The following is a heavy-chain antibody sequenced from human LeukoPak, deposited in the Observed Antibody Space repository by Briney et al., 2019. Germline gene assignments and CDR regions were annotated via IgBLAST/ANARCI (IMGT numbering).Heavy chain of an antibody. Sequence: PGGSLRLSCAASGFTFSSYGMHWVRQAPGKGLEWVAFIRYDGSNKYYADSVKGRFTISRDNSKNTLYLQMNSLRAEDTAVYYCAGVVRYDSSDPSLDYWGQGTLVTVSS. CDR2: IRYDGSNK. CDR3: AGVVRYDSSDPSLDY. J-gene: IGHJ4*02. CDR1: GFTFSSYG. D-gene: IGHD3-22*01. V-gene: IGHV3-30*02.